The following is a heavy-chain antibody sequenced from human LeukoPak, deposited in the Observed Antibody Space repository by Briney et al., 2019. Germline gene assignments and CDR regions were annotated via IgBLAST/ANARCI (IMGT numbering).Heavy chain of an antibody. J-gene: IGHJ5*02. CDR3: ARRLRQNLFDP. Sequence: SETLSLTCTVSGGSISSYYWSWIRQPPGKGLEWIGFIYYSGSTNYNPSLKSRVTMSVDTSKNQFSLKLTSVTAADTAVYYCARRLRQNLFDPWGQGTLVTVSS. D-gene: IGHD4-17*01. CDR1: GGSISSYY. CDR2: IYYSGST. V-gene: IGHV4-59*08.